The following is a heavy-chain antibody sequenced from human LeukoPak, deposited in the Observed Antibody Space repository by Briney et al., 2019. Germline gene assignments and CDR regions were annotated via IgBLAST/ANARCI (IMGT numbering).Heavy chain of an antibody. V-gene: IGHV4-34*01. D-gene: IGHD3-10*01. CDR2: INHSGST. CDR1: GGSFSGYY. CDR3: ARGARRAGTMVRGGFFDY. Sequence: SETLSLTCAVYGGSFSGYYWSWIRQPPGKGLEWIGEINHSGSTNYNPSLKSRVTISVDTSKSQFSLKLSSVTAADTAVYYCARGARRAGTMVRGGFFDYWGQGTLVTVSS. J-gene: IGHJ4*02.